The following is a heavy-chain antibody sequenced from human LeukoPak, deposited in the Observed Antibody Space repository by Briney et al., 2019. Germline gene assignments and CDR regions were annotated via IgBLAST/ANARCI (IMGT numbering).Heavy chain of an antibody. CDR1: GFTFSSYG. CDR3: AKDRHYYGSGGDY. CDR2: IRYDGSNK. J-gene: IGHJ4*02. D-gene: IGHD3-10*01. Sequence: GGSLRLSCAASGFTFSSYGMHWVRQAPGKGLEWVAFIRYDGSNKYYADSVKGRFTISRDNSKNTLYLQMNSLRAEDTAVYHCAKDRHYYGSGGDYWGQGTLVTVSS. V-gene: IGHV3-30*02.